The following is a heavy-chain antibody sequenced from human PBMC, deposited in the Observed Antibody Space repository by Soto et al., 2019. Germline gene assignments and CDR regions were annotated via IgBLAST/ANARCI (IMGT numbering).Heavy chain of an antibody. CDR2: IYYSGST. CDR1: GGSISSYY. D-gene: IGHD6-13*01. V-gene: IGHV4-59*08. CDR3: ARHEGGIAAAGIYMDV. J-gene: IGHJ6*03. Sequence: SETLSLTCTVSGGSISSYYWSWIRQPPGKGLEWIGYIYYSGSTNYNPSLKSRVTISVDTSKNQFSLKLSSVTAADTAVYYCARHEGGIAAAGIYMDVWGKGTTVTVSS.